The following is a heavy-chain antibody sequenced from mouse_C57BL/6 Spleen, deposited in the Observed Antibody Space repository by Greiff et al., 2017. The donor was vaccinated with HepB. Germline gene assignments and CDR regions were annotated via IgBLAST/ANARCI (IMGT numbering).Heavy chain of an antibody. D-gene: IGHD2-3*01. V-gene: IGHV7-3*01. CDR3: ARHYDGYYGENWYFDV. J-gene: IGHJ1*03. Sequence: EVQLVESGGGLVQPGGSLSLSCAASGFTFTDYYMSWVRQPPGKALEWLGFIRNKANGYTTEYSASVKGRFTISRDNSQSILYLQMNALRAEDSATYYCARHYDGYYGENWYFDVGGTGTTVTVSS. CDR2: IRNKANGYTT. CDR1: GFTFTDYY.